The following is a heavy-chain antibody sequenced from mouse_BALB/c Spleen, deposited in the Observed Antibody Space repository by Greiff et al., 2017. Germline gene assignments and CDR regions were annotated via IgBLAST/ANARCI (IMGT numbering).Heavy chain of an antibody. Sequence: EVMLVESGGGLVQPGGSLKLSCAASGFTFSSYTMSWVRQTPEKRLEWVAYISNGGGSTYYPDTVKGRFTISRDNAKNTLYLQMSSLKSEDTAMYYCARREGNYGGAMDYWGQGTSVTVSS. CDR3: ARREGNYGGAMDY. CDR1: GFTFSSYT. D-gene: IGHD2-1*01. CDR2: ISNGGGST. J-gene: IGHJ4*01. V-gene: IGHV5-12-2*01.